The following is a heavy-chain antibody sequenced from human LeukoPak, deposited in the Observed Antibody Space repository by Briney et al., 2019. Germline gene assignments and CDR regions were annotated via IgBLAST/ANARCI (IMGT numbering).Heavy chain of an antibody. D-gene: IGHD6-25*01. J-gene: IGHJ4*02. CDR3: AKGDRSCGWED. CDR1: GFSFSIYV. CDR2: ISASGSGP. V-gene: IGHV3-23*01. Sequence: GGSLRLSRAAAGFSFSIYVMGWVRHAPGGGLEWDSVISASGSGPYYADSVKGPFTIARDNSKNMLYLKMNSLRAEDTAVYYCAKGDRSCGWEDWGQGALVTVSS.